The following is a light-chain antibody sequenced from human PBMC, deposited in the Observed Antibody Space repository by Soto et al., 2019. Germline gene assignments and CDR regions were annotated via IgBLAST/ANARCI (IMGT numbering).Light chain of an antibody. CDR2: RDN. CDR3: AAWDDSLNGPV. CDR1: SSNIGSNT. J-gene: IGLJ2*01. V-gene: IGLV1-44*01. Sequence: QSVLTQPPSASGTPGQRVTISCSGSSSNIGSNTVNWYQHLPGTAPKVLIYRDNQWPSGVPDRFSGSKSGTSASLAISGLQSEDEADYYCAAWDDSLNGPVFGGGTQLTVL.